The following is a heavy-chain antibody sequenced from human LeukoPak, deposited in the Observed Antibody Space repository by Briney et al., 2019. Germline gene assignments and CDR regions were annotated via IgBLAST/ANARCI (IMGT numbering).Heavy chain of an antibody. Sequence: GGSLRLSCAASGFTFSSYAMSWVRQAPGKGLEWVSAISGSGGSTYYADSVKGRFTISRDNSKNTLYLQMNSLRAEDTAVYYCAKEITMVRGVKPNWFDPSGQGTLVTVSS. CDR3: AKEITMVRGVKPNWFDP. CDR2: ISGSGGST. V-gene: IGHV3-23*01. J-gene: IGHJ5*02. CDR1: GFTFSSYA. D-gene: IGHD3-10*01.